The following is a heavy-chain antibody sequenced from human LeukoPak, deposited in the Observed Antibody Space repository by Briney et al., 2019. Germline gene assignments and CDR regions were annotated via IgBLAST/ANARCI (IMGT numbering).Heavy chain of an antibody. V-gene: IGHV4-39*01. Sequence: SETLSLTCNVSGGSMSNIYYWGWIRQPPGKGLEWIGNIFYSGITYYNPSLRSRVTISVDTSKNQFSLKLSSVTAADTAIYYCARQGGYCSSTSCFPNYYYFYYYMDVWGKGTTVIVSS. CDR2: IFYSGIT. CDR3: ARQGGYCSSTSCFPNYYYFYYYMDV. CDR1: GGSMSNIYY. D-gene: IGHD2-2*03. J-gene: IGHJ6*03.